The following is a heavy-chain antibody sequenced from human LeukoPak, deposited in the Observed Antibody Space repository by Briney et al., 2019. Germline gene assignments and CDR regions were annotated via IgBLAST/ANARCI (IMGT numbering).Heavy chain of an antibody. V-gene: IGHV4-39*01. Sequence: SETLSLTCTVSGGSISGSSYYWGWIRQPPGKGLEWIGSIYYSGSTYYNPSLKSRVTISVDTSKNQFSLKLSSVTAADTAVYYCARGNDAFDIWGQGTMVTVSS. D-gene: IGHD3-10*01. CDR3: ARGNDAFDI. CDR2: IYYSGST. CDR1: GGSISGSSYY. J-gene: IGHJ3*02.